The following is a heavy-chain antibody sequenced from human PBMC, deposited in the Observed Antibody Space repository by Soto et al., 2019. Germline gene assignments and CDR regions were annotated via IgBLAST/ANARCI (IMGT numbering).Heavy chain of an antibody. D-gene: IGHD3-22*01. Sequence: QVQLSQFGAEVKKPGASVKVSCKASGYSFTNFHIHWVRHAPGQGLEWMGMIDPSGGITRDAQRLLGRITMTRDASTSTVYMELRSLTSEDTAVYYCARDLIGHDNYETIGYYFDHWGQGTLVTVSS. CDR3: ARDLIGHDNYETIGYYFDH. V-gene: IGHV1-46*01. J-gene: IGHJ4*02. CDR2: IDPSGGIT. CDR1: GYSFTNFH.